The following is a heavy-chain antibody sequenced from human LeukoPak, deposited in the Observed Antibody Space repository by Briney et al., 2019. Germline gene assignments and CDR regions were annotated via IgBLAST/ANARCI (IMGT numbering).Heavy chain of an antibody. CDR2: ISAYNGNT. CDR3: ARDTPSSIAALTIFDY. CDR1: GYTFTSYG. V-gene: IGHV1-18*01. D-gene: IGHD6-6*01. J-gene: IGHJ4*02. Sequence: ASVNVSCKASGYTFTSYGISWVRQAPGQGLEWMGWISAYNGNTNYAQKLQGRVTMTTDTSTSTAYMELRSLRSDDPAVYYCARDTPSSIAALTIFDYWGQGTLVTVSS.